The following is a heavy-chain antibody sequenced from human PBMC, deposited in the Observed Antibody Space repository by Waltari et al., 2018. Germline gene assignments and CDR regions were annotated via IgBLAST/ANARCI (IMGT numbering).Heavy chain of an antibody. J-gene: IGHJ3*02. CDR2: IYSGGST. Sequence: VQLQQWGAGLLKPSETLSLTCAVYGGSFSGYYWSWIRQPPGKGLEWVSVIYSGGSTYYADSVKGRFTISRDNSKNTLYLQMNSLRAEDTAVYYCARDRIAAAGTFDIWGQGTMVTVSS. D-gene: IGHD6-13*01. V-gene: IGHV3-53*01. CDR3: ARDRIAAAGTFDI. CDR1: GGSFSGYY.